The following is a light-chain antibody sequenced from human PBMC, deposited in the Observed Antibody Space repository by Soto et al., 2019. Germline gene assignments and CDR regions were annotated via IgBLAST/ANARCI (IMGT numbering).Light chain of an antibody. V-gene: IGLV2-14*01. CDR2: DVN. CDR1: SSDVGGYDF. Sequence: QSVLTQPASVSGSPGQSIAISCTGTSSDVGGYDFVSWYQQHPGKAPKLVIYDVNNRPSGVSSRFSGSKSGDTASLTISGLQAEDEDDYYCSSYTGSSTHVVFGGGTKLTVL. CDR3: SSYTGSSTHVV. J-gene: IGLJ2*01.